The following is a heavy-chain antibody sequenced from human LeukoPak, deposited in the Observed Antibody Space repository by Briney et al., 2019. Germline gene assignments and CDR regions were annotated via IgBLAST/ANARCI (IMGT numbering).Heavy chain of an antibody. D-gene: IGHD3-22*01. CDR1: GFTFSSYA. J-gene: IGHJ4*02. CDR2: ISGSGGST. V-gene: IGHV3-23*01. CDR3: AKEYYDSSGRFGY. Sequence: GGSLRLSCAASGFTFSSYAMNWVRQAPGKGLEWVSAISGSGGSTYYADSVKGRFTISRDNSKNTLYVQMNSLRAEDTAVYYCAKEYYDSSGRFGYWGQGTLVTVSS.